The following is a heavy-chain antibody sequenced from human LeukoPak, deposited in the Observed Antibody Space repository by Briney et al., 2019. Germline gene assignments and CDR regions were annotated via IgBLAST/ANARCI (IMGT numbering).Heavy chain of an antibody. Sequence: GSLRLSCAASGFTFSAYDRNWVRQAPGKGLEWVSHITSSGSTIYNAASVKGRFTISRDNAKNSLYLQMNSLRAEDTAVYYCARPGYSSSWSAFDIWGQGTMVSVSS. CDR3: ARPGYSSSWSAFDI. D-gene: IGHD6-13*01. V-gene: IGHV3-48*03. J-gene: IGHJ3*02. CDR1: GFTFSAYD. CDR2: ITSSGSTI.